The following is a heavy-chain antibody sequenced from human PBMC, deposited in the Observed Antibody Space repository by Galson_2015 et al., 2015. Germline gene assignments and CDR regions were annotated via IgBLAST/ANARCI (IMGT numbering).Heavy chain of an antibody. CDR3: ARDLWEVVPAAIGWFDP. Sequence: SVKVSCKASGYTFSTHAMSWVRQAPGQGLEWMGWINTKTGHPTYAQGLTGRFVFSLDTSVSTAYLQISSLKAEDTAVYYCARDLWEVVPAAIGWFDPWGQGTLVTVSS. J-gene: IGHJ5*02. D-gene: IGHD2-2*02. CDR2: INTKTGHP. V-gene: IGHV7-4-1*02. CDR1: GYTFSTHA.